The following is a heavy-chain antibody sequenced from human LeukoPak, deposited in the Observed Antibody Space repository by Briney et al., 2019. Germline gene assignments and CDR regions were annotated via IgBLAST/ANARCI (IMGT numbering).Heavy chain of an antibody. D-gene: IGHD3-22*01. CDR2: IYYSGST. CDR1: GRSISSSSYY. CDR3: ARGLSMVINY. V-gene: IGHV4-39*07. Sequence: SETLSLTCTVSGRSISSSSYYWGWIRQPPGKGLEWIGSIYYSGSTYYNPSLKSRVTISVDTSKNQFSLKLSSVTAADTAVYYCARGLSMVINYWGQGTLVTVSS. J-gene: IGHJ4*02.